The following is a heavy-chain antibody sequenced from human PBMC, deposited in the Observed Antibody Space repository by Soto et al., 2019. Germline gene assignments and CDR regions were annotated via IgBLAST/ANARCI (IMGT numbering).Heavy chain of an antibody. CDR2: INAGNGNT. V-gene: IGHV1-3*01. Sequence: ASVKVSCKASGYTFTSYDMHWVRQAPGQRLEWMGWINAGNGNTKYTQKFQGRVTITRDTSASTAYMELSSLRSEDTAVYYCAKSATVPAAIAYWGQGTLVTV. J-gene: IGHJ4*02. CDR3: AKSATVPAAIAY. D-gene: IGHD2-2*02. CDR1: GYTFTSYD.